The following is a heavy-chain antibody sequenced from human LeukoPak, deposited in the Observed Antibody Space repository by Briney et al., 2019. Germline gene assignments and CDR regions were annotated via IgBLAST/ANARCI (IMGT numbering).Heavy chain of an antibody. D-gene: IGHD5-18*01. Sequence: GGSLRLSCAASGFAISNYDMHWVRQAPGKGLEWVAVISYDGSNKYYVDSVKGRFTISRDNSKNTLFLQMNSLRAEDTAVYYCTKRGYSYEADYWGQGALVTVSS. CDR2: ISYDGSNK. CDR1: GFAISNYD. J-gene: IGHJ4*02. CDR3: TKRGYSYEADY. V-gene: IGHV3-30*18.